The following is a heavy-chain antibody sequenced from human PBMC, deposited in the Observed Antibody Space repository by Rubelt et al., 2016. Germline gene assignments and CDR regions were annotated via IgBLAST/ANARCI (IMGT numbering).Heavy chain of an antibody. V-gene: IGHV3-64*05. J-gene: IGHJ4*02. CDR2: IDTNGGTT. D-gene: IGHD6-19*01. CDR3: QVAVANTLY. CDR1: GFTFSSYA. Sequence: VQLVESGGGVVQPGGSLRLSCSASGFTFSSYAMHWVRQAPGKGLEYVSGIDTNGGTTYYADPVKGRFTISGDKSKNTLYVQMSSLRAEDTAVYYCQVAVANTLYWGQGAQVTVSS.